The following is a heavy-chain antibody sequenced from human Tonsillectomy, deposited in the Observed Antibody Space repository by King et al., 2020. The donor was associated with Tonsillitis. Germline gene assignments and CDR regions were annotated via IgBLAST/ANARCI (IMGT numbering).Heavy chain of an antibody. J-gene: IGHJ4*02. D-gene: IGHD3-10*01. Sequence: QLVQSGAEVKKPGESLRISCKGSGYSFTSYWINWVRQMPGKGLEWMGRIDPSDSYTNYSPSFQGHVTISADKSISTAYLQWSSLKASDTAIYYCARSPNPYYYGSGSYLFDYWGQGTLVTVSS. CDR3: ARSPNPYYYGSGSYLFDY. CDR1: GYSFTSYW. CDR2: IDPSDSYT. V-gene: IGHV5-10-1*03.